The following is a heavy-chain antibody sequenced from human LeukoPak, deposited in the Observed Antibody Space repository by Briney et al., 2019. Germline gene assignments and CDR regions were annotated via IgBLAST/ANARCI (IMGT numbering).Heavy chain of an antibody. J-gene: IGHJ4*02. CDR2: INHSGST. Sequence: SETLSLTCAVYGGSFSGYYWSWIRQPPGKGLEWIGEINHSGSTNYNPSLKSRVTISVDTSKNQFSLKLSSVTAADTAVYYCARLRGYSFGVSVFWGQGTLATVSS. CDR1: GGSFSGYY. CDR3: ARLRGYSFGVSVF. D-gene: IGHD5-18*01. V-gene: IGHV4-34*01.